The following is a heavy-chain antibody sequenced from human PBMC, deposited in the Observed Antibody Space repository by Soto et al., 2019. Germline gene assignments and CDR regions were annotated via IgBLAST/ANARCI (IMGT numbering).Heavy chain of an antibody. D-gene: IGHD5-12*01. CDR3: ARDHGYSGYDSRYYYGMHV. V-gene: IGHV1-46*01. CDR1: GYTFTSYY. Sequence: QVQLVQSGAEVKKPGASVKVSCKASGYTFTSYYMHWVRQAPGQGLEWMGIINPSGGSTSYAQKCQGRVTMTRDTSTSTVYMELSSLRSEDTAVYYCARDHGYSGYDSRYYYGMHVWGQGTTVTVSS. CDR2: INPSGGST. J-gene: IGHJ6*02.